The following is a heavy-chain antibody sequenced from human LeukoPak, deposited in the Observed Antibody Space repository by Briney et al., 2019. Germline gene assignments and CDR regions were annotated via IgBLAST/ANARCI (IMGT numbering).Heavy chain of an antibody. CDR2: IGGSGGST. CDR1: GFTFSSYA. J-gene: IGHJ4*02. D-gene: IGHD3-22*01. V-gene: IGHV3-23*01. CDR3: AKSDDSSGYSPEDY. Sequence: GSLRLSCAASGFTFSSYAMSWVRQAPGKGLEWVSAIGGSGGSTYYADSVKGRFTISRDNSKNTLYLQMNSLRAEDTAVYYCAKSDDSSGYSPEDYWGQGTLVTVSS.